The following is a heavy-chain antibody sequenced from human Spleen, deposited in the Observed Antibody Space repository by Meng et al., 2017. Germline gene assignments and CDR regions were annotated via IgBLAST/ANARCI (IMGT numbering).Heavy chain of an antibody. D-gene: IGHD4-11*01. J-gene: IGHJ4*02. V-gene: IGHV4-34*01. CDR1: GGSFSDYY. Sequence: QVHIHQWGPVLLKPSETLSLTCVVSGGSFSDYYWSWIRQPPGKGLEWIGEINHSGSTNYNPSLESRATISVDTSQNNLSLKLSSVTAADSAVYYCARGPTTMAHDFDYWGQGTLVTVSS. CDR2: INHSGST. CDR3: ARGPTTMAHDFDY.